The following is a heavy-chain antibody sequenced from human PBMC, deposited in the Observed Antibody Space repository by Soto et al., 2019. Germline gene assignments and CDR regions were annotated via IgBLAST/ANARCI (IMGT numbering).Heavy chain of an antibody. V-gene: IGHV3-7*05. Sequence: GGSLRLSCAASGFTFSSYWMSWVRQAPGKGLEWVANIKQDGSEKYYVDSVKGRFTISRDNAKNSLYLQMNSLRAEDTAVYYCAREGYYYDSSGYYYEPFDYWGQGTLVTVSS. D-gene: IGHD3-22*01. CDR3: AREGYYYDSSGYYYEPFDY. CDR1: GFTFSSYW. CDR2: IKQDGSEK. J-gene: IGHJ4*02.